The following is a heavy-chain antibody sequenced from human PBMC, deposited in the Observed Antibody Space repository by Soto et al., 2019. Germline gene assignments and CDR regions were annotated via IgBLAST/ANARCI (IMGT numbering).Heavy chain of an antibody. J-gene: IGHJ4*02. Sequence: ASVKVSCKASGYTFTSYDINWVRQATGQGLEWMGWMNPNSGNTGYAQKFQGRVTMTRNTSISTAYMELSSLRSEDTAVYYCARTPSIRSAAAGTFTDFDYWGQGARVTVS. V-gene: IGHV1-8*01. CDR3: ARTPSIRSAAAGTFTDFDY. CDR1: GYTFTSYD. CDR2: MNPNSGNT. D-gene: IGHD6-13*01.